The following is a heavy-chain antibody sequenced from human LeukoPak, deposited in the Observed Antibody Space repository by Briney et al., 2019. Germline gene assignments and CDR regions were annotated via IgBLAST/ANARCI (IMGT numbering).Heavy chain of an antibody. J-gene: IGHJ4*02. CDR3: ARCTTGKTFGSLREIKKSREIDF. Sequence: GGSLRLSCAASGFTFDNYGMSWVRQVPGKGLEWVSSINGNGGSTAYADSVKGRFTISRDNAKNSLYLQMDSLRGEDTAVYYCARCTTGKTFGSLREIKKSREIDFWGQGTLVTVSS. CDR2: INGNGGST. CDR1: GFTFDNYG. V-gene: IGHV3-20*04. D-gene: IGHD1-1*01.